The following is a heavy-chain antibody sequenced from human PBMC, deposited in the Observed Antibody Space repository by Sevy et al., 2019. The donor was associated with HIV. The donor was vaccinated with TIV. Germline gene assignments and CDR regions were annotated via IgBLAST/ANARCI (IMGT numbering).Heavy chain of an antibody. Sequence: SETLSLTCTVSGGSISSSSYYWGWIRQPPGKGLEWIGGIYYSGSTYYIQSLKSRVNISVDTSKNKFSLKLSFVTAAETAVYYSARHSPYGGYDYWGQGTLVTVSS. D-gene: IGHD3-16*01. V-gene: IGHV4-39*01. J-gene: IGHJ4*02. CDR3: ARHSPYGGYDY. CDR1: GGSISSSSYY. CDR2: IYYSGST.